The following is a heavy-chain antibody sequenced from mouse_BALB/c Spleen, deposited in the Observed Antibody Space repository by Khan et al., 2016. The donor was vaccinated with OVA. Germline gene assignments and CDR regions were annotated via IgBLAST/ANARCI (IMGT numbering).Heavy chain of an antibody. J-gene: IGHJ2*01. CDR1: GYTFTSYW. V-gene: IGHV1S81*02. CDR3: ARIKNIVATYFDY. Sequence: VQLQQSGAELVKAGASVKMSCKASGYTFTSYWMHWVKQRLGQGLEWFAETTPTNGRTYYNEKFKSKATLTVDKSSSTAYMLLSGPTFEDSAVYYCARIKNIVATYFDYWGQGTTLTVSS. D-gene: IGHD1-1*01. CDR2: TTPTNGRT.